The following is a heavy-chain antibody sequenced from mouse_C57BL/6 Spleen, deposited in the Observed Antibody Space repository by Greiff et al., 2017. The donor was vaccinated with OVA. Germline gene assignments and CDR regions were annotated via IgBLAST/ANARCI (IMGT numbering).Heavy chain of an antibody. CDR2: IDPSDSYT. CDR3: ARRGYGNYPAH. J-gene: IGHJ2*01. D-gene: IGHD2-1*01. Sequence: QVQLQQPGAELVKPGASVKLSCKASGYTFTSYWMQWVKQRPGQGLEWIGEIDPSDSYTNYNQKFKGKATLTVDTSSSTAYMQLSSLTSEDSAVYYCARRGYGNYPAHWGQGTTLTVSS. CDR1: GYTFTSYW. V-gene: IGHV1-50*01.